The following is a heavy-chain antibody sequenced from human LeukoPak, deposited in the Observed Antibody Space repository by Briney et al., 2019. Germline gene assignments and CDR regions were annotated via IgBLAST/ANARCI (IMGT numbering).Heavy chain of an antibody. D-gene: IGHD6-13*01. V-gene: IGHV3-53*01. CDR1: GFTVSSSY. CDR2: IYSGGST. J-gene: IGHJ5*02. CDR3: AREGPMGAAGNWFDP. Sequence: PGGSLRLSCAASGFTVSSSYMSWVRQAPGKGLEWVSVIYSGGSTYYADSVKGRFTISRDNSKNTLYLQMNSLRAEDTAVYYWAREGPMGAAGNWFDPWGQGTLVTVSS.